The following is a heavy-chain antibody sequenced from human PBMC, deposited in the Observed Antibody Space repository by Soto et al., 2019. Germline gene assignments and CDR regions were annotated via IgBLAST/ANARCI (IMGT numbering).Heavy chain of an antibody. V-gene: IGHV3-48*03. CDR1: GFTFSYYE. CDR3: ARDTGRASADL. Sequence: VQLAESGGDLVQPGGSLRLSCVGSGFTFSYYEMNWVRQAPGKGLERVAFISHTDRLTHYPDSVRGRFTISRDNAKNSLYLHMTSPRVEDTAVYYCARDTGRASADLWGQGTLVTVSS. D-gene: IGHD6-13*01. J-gene: IGHJ5*02. CDR2: ISHTDRLT.